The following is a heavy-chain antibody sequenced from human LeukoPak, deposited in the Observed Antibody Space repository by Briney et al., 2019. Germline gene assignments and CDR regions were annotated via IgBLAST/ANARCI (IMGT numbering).Heavy chain of an antibody. CDR1: GFTFSRYS. J-gene: IGHJ6*03. Sequence: PGGSLRLSCAASGFTFSRYSMTWVRQAPGKGLEWVSSISSSSSYIYYADSVKGRFTISRDNAKNSLYLQMNSLRAEDTAVYYCARGRPGGSGYSHYYYYYYMDVWGKGTTVTVSS. V-gene: IGHV3-21*01. CDR3: ARGRPGGSGYSHYYYYYYMDV. CDR2: ISSSSSYI. D-gene: IGHD3-3*01.